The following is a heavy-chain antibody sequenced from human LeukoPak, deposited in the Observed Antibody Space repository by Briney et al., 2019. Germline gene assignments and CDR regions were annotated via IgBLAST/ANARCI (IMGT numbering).Heavy chain of an antibody. D-gene: IGHD2-2*01. CDR2: ISWNSGSI. Sequence: PGGSLRLPCAASGFTFDDYAMHWVRQAPGKGLEWVSGISWNSGSIGYADSVKGRFTISRDNAKNSLYLQMNSLRAEDTALYYCAKAQEDQLLPIDYWGQGTLVTVSS. CDR3: AKAQEDQLLPIDY. J-gene: IGHJ4*02. CDR1: GFTFDDYA. V-gene: IGHV3-9*01.